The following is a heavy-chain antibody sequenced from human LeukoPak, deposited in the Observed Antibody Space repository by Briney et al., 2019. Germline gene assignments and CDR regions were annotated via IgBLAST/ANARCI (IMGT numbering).Heavy chain of an antibody. D-gene: IGHD1-26*01. CDR1: GGSISNYY. CDR2: IYYTGYT. CDR3: ARSRAFNSGAFDP. J-gene: IGHJ5*02. Sequence: SETLSLTCTVSGGSISNYYWSWIRQPPGKGLEWIGYIYYTGYTNYNPSLKSRVTISVDTSKNQFSLRLNSVTAADTAVYYCARSRAFNSGAFDPWGQGSLVTVSS. V-gene: IGHV4-59*01.